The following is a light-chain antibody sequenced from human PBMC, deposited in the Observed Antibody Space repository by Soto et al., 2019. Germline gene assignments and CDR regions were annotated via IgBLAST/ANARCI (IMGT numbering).Light chain of an antibody. CDR3: PQRSNWSGLT. Sequence: EIVLTQSPATLSLSPGERATLSCRASQSVSSYLAWYQQKPGQAPRLLIYDASNRATGIPARFSGSGSGTDFTLTISSLEPEDFAVYYCPQRSNWSGLTFGGGTKVEIK. J-gene: IGKJ4*01. CDR2: DAS. V-gene: IGKV3-11*01. CDR1: QSVSSY.